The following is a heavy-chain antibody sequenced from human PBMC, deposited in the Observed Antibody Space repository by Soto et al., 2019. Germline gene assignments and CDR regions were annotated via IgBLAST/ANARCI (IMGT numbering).Heavy chain of an antibody. J-gene: IGHJ4*02. CDR3: AHRDSRSPGGAVDY. D-gene: IGHD6-6*01. Sequence: QITLKESGPTLVKPTQTLTLTCTFSGFSLSTSGVGVGWIRQPPGKALEWLALNYWDDDKRYSPSLKNRLTITKDTSKNQVVLTMTNTDPVDTATYNCAHRDSRSPGGAVDYWGQGTLVTVSS. CDR1: GFSLSTSGVG. V-gene: IGHV2-5*02. CDR2: NYWDDDK.